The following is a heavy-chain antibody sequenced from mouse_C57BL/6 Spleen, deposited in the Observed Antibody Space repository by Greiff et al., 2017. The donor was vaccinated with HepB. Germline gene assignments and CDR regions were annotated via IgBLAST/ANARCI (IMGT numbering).Heavy chain of an antibody. D-gene: IGHD3-2*02. Sequence: VQLQQSGAELARPGASVKLSCKASGYTFTSYGISWVKQRTGQGLEWIGEIYPRSGNTYYNEKFKGKATLTADKSSSTAYMELRSLTSEDSAVYFCAREDTAQATSAWFAYWGQGTLVTVSA. CDR1: GYTFTSYG. V-gene: IGHV1-81*01. J-gene: IGHJ3*01. CDR3: AREDTAQATSAWFAY. CDR2: IYPRSGNT.